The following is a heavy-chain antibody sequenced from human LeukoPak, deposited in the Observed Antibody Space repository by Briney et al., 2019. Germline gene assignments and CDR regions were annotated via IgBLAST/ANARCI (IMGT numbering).Heavy chain of an antibody. CDR1: GGSISSGDYY. D-gene: IGHD4-17*01. V-gene: IGHV4-30-4*01. CDR2: IYCSEST. Sequence: SQTLSLICTVSGGSISSGDYYWSWIRQPPGKGLECIGYIYCSESTYYKLSLKSRFTVSVHTSKHQFSLRLSSVTAADTAVYYCARAYGDYGGRASNWFDPWGQGTLVTVSS. J-gene: IGHJ5*02. CDR3: ARAYGDYGGRASNWFDP.